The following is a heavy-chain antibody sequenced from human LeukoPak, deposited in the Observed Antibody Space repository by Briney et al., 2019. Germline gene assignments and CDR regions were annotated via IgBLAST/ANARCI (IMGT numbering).Heavy chain of an antibody. CDR2: INHSGST. D-gene: IGHD2-21*02. CDR3: ARVEVVTATFYWYFDL. J-gene: IGHJ2*01. V-gene: IGHV4-34*01. CDR1: GGSFSGYY. Sequence: SETLSLTCAVYGGSFSGYYWSWIRQPPGKGLEWIGEINHSGSTNYNPSLKSRVTISVDTSKNQLSLKLSSVTAADTAVYYCARVEVVTATFYWYFDLWGRGTLVTVSS.